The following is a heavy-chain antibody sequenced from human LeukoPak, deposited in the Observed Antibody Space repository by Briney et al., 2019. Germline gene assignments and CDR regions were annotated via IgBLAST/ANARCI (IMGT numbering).Heavy chain of an antibody. CDR3: TTAGDGFNNGYS. Sequence: GGSLRLSCAASGFTFSNDCMSWIRRAPGKGLDLVGRIRRKTGCGTADYFAAVVDRFTILRDDTENRLYLQLYSLRTADTAVYYCTTAGDGFNNGYSWGQGTLVTVSS. CDR1: GFTFSNDC. CDR2: IRRKTGCGTA. J-gene: IGHJ4*02. D-gene: IGHD2-21*01. V-gene: IGHV3-15*01.